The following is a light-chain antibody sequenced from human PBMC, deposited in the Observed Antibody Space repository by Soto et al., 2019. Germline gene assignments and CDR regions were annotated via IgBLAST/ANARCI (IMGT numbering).Light chain of an antibody. Sequence: EIVMTQSPATLSVSPGERATLSCRASQSVSSNLAWYQQKPGQAPRLLIYGASTRATGIPASFSGSGSGTDFTLTNSSLQSEDFAVYSCQQYNNWPPETFGQGTKVEI. CDR2: GAS. CDR1: QSVSSN. J-gene: IGKJ1*01. CDR3: QQYNNWPPET. V-gene: IGKV3-15*01.